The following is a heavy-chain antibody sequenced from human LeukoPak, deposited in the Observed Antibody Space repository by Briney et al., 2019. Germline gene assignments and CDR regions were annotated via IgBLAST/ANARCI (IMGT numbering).Heavy chain of an antibody. CDR1: GYTFTGYY. CDR2: INPNSGGT. Sequence: ASVKVSCKASGYTFTGYYIHWVRQPPGQGLEWMGWINPNSGGTNYAQKFQGRVTMTRDTSISTAYMELSRLRSDDTAVYYCAKVMGSGQWLVEREDFDIWGQGTMVTVSS. J-gene: IGHJ3*02. D-gene: IGHD6-19*01. V-gene: IGHV1-2*02. CDR3: AKVMGSGQWLVEREDFDI.